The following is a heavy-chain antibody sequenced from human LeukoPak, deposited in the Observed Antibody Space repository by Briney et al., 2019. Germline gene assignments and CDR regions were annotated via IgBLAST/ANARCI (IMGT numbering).Heavy chain of an antibody. D-gene: IGHD2-2*01. V-gene: IGHV1-2*06. CDR1: GYTFTDNY. Sequence: ASVKVSCKASGYTFTDNYIHWVRQAPGQGLEWMGRINPKTGGTNYAQKFQGRVTMTTETSISTAYMDLSSLRSDDTAVYICARDGPGYCSPTSCSDNWFDPWGQGALVTVSS. CDR2: INPKTGGT. CDR3: ARDGPGYCSPTSCSDNWFDP. J-gene: IGHJ5*02.